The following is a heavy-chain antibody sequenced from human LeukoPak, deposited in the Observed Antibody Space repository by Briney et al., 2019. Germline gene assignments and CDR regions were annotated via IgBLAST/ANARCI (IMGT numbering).Heavy chain of an antibody. V-gene: IGHV3-48*03. CDR3: ASIGVVVVPAAMGVFDI. J-gene: IGHJ3*02. D-gene: IGHD2-2*01. CDR1: GFTFSSYE. Sequence: GGSLRLSCAASGFTFSSYEMNWVRQAPEKGLEWVSYISRSGSPIYYADSVKGRFTISRDNAKNSLYLQMNSLRAEDTAVYYCASIGVVVVPAAMGVFDIWGQGTMVTVSS. CDR2: ISRSGSPI.